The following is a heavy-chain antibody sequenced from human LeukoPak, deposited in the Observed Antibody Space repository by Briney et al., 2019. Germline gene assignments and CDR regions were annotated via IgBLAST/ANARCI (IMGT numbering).Heavy chain of an antibody. CDR3: AKGSADRYGSGSYYLDY. D-gene: IGHD3-10*01. CDR2: LSWNGATV. V-gene: IGHV3-9*01. CDR1: GFTFDDYA. J-gene: IGHJ4*02. Sequence: GGSLRLSCAASGFTFDDYAMHWVRQAPGKGLEWVSGLSWNGATVGYADSVKGRFTISRDNSKNTLDLQMSSLRLEDTGVYFCAKGSADRYGSGSYYLDYWGQGILVTVSS.